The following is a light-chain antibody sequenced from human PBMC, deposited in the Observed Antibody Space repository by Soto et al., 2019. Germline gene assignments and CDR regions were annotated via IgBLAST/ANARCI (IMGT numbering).Light chain of an antibody. CDR2: WAS. CDR3: QQYHTSPDT. V-gene: IGKV4-1*01. Sequence: DIVMTQSPDALAVSLGERATINCKSSQSVLSSLDHRNYLAWSQQKPGQPPKLLIYWASTRESGVPDRFSGSGSGTDFTLTISRLQAEDVAVYYCQQYHTSPDTFGQGTKLEIK. CDR1: QSVLSSLDHRNY. J-gene: IGKJ2*01.